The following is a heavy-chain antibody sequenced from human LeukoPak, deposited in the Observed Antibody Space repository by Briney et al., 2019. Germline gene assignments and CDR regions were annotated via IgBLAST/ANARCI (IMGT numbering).Heavy chain of an antibody. Sequence: ASVKVSCKASGYTFTSYDINWVRQATGQGLEWMGWMNPNSGNTGYAQKFQGRATMTRNTSISTAYLELSSLRSEDTAVYYCARGHLGEGNYYYYYGMDVWGQGTTVTVSS. J-gene: IGHJ6*02. CDR3: ARGHLGEGNYYYYYGMDV. V-gene: IGHV1-8*01. CDR2: MNPNSGNT. CDR1: GYTFTSYD. D-gene: IGHD3-10*01.